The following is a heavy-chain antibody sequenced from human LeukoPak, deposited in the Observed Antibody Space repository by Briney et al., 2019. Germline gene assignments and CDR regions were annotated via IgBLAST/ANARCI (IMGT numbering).Heavy chain of an antibody. CDR2: IIPILGIA. D-gene: IGHD4-17*01. CDR3: ARGTVTYYFDY. Sequence: GGSLRLSCAASGGTFSSYAISWVRQAPGQGLEWMGRIIPILGIANYAQKFQGRVTITADKSTSTAYMELSSLRSEDTAVYYCARGTVTYYFDYWGQGTLVTVSS. CDR1: GGTFSSYA. J-gene: IGHJ4*02. V-gene: IGHV1-69*04.